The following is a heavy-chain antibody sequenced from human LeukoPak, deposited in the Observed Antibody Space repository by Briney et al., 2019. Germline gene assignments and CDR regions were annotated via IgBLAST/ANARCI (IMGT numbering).Heavy chain of an antibody. CDR1: GFTFSSYA. D-gene: IGHD3-10*01. CDR3: ARGVPIPATHPIDY. V-gene: IGHV3-23*01. Sequence: GGSLRLSCAASGFTFSSYAMSWVRQAPGKGLEWVSAISGGGGSTYYADSVKGRFTISRDNSKNTLYLQMNSLRADDTAVYYCARGVPIPATHPIDYWGQGSLVTVSS. CDR2: ISGGGGST. J-gene: IGHJ4*02.